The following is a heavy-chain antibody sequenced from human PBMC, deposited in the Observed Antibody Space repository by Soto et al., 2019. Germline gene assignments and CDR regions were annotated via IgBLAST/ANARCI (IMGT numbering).Heavy chain of an antibody. J-gene: IGHJ6*02. CDR1: GYSFTSYW. V-gene: IGHV5-51*01. CDR2: IYPDDSDT. CDR3: ARLKSGSYYGYYYGMDV. Sequence: PGESLKISCKGSGYSFTSYWIGWVRQMPGKGLEWMGIIYPDDSDTRYSPSFQGQVTISADKSISTAYLQWSSLKASDTAMYYCARLKSGSYYGYYYGMDVWGQGTTVTVSS. D-gene: IGHD1-26*01.